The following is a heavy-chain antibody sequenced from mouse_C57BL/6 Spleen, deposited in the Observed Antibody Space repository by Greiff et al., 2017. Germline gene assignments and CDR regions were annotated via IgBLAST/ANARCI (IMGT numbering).Heavy chain of an antibody. D-gene: IGHD1-1*01. Sequence: EVQRVESGGGLVQPGGSLSLSCAASGFTFTDYYMSWVRQPPGKALEWLGFIRNKANGYTTEYSASVKGRFTISRDNSQSILYLQMNALRAEDSATYYCASLTTVVADWYFDVWGTGTTVTVSS. CDR3: ASLTTVVADWYFDV. J-gene: IGHJ1*03. V-gene: IGHV7-3*01. CDR2: IRNKANGYTT. CDR1: GFTFTDYY.